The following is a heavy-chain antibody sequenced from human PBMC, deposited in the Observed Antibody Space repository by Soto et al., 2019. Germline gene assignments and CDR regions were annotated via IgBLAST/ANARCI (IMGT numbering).Heavy chain of an antibody. V-gene: IGHV3-23*01. Sequence: SLRPSGAISAIAFNSYAMNQVRQPPGKRRERVSAISGGGYSTYYTISVRGRFTISRDHPTNTLYLQMNSLTADDTAIYSCVKDPGAGTSVCWGQGNLVTVSP. CDR2: ISGGGYST. CDR1: AIAFNSYA. CDR3: VKDPGAGTSVC. D-gene: IGHD1-26*01. J-gene: IGHJ1*01.